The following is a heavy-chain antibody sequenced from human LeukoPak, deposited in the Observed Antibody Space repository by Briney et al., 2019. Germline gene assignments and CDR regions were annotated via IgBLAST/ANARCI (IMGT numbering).Heavy chain of an antibody. D-gene: IGHD3-10*02. J-gene: IGHJ6*04. CDR2: IKADGGEK. CDR1: GFTFSSYW. Sequence: GGSLRLSCAASGFTFSSYWMSWVRQAPGKGLEWVAKIKADGGEKDHVASVKGRFTISRDNAKNSLYLQMNSLRAEDTAVYYCAELGITMIGGVWGKGTTVTISS. CDR3: AELGITMIGGV. V-gene: IGHV3-7*01.